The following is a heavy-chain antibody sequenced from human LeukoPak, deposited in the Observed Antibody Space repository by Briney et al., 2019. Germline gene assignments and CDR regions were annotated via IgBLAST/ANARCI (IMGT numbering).Heavy chain of an antibody. Sequence: SETLSLTCAVYGGSFSGYYWSWIRQPPGKGLEWIGEINHSGSTNYNPSLKSRVTISVDTSKNQFSLKLSSVTAADTAVYYCARAGYYGSGSYGIYYFDYWDQGTLVTVSS. J-gene: IGHJ4*02. CDR2: INHSGST. D-gene: IGHD3-10*01. CDR3: ARAGYYGSGSYGIYYFDY. CDR1: GGSFSGYY. V-gene: IGHV4-34*01.